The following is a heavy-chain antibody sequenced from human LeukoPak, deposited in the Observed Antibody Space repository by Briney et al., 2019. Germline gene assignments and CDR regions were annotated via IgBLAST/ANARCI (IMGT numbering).Heavy chain of an antibody. Sequence: PGGSLRLSCAASGFTFSSYWMHWFRQAPGKGLVWVSRINTDGSSTSYADSVKGRFTISRDNAKNTLYLQMNSLRAEDTAVYYCARDPHPSAKDAFDIWGQGTMVTVSS. J-gene: IGHJ3*02. V-gene: IGHV3-74*01. CDR2: INTDGSST. CDR1: GFTFSSYW. CDR3: ARDPHPSAKDAFDI.